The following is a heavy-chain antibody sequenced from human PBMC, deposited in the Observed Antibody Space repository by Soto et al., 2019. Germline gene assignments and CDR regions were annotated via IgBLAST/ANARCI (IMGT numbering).Heavy chain of an antibody. CDR3: ATSQKGYNWNYFDH. V-gene: IGHV4-39*01. J-gene: IGHJ4*02. CDR1: GASISGSYYY. D-gene: IGHD1-20*01. Sequence: QLQLQESGPGLVKPSETLSLTCAVSGASISGSYYYWAWLRQSPGKGPEWIGCVFYTGFTSYNPSLESRVSVSVDTSKSQFSLKLSAVTAADTAVYYCATSQKGYNWNYFDHWGQGALVTVSS. CDR2: VFYTGFT.